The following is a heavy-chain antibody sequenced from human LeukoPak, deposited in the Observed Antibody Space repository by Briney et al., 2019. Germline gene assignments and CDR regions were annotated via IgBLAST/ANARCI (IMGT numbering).Heavy chain of an antibody. V-gene: IGHV6-1*01. D-gene: IGHD1-14*01. Sequence: SQTLSLTCAISGESVSSNSATWNWIRQSPSRGLEWLGRTYYRSKWYNDYAPSVESRITINPDISKNHFSLQLNSVTPEDTAVYYCARSPEPIVKYYYGLDIWGKGTTVTVSS. CDR2: TYYRSKWYN. CDR1: GESVSSNSAT. J-gene: IGHJ6*04. CDR3: ARSPEPIVKYYYGLDI.